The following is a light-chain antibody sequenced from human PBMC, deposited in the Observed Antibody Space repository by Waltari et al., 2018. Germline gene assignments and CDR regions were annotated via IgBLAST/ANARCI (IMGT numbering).Light chain of an antibody. CDR2: AAS. CDR3: QQAYSFPIT. CDR1: QGISSC. Sequence: DIQMTQSPSSLSASVGDRVTITCRASQGISSCLAWYQQKPGKAPELLIYAASSFQSGVPSRFSGSGSGTDFTLTISSLQPEDFATYYCQQAYSFPITFGQGTRLEI. V-gene: IGKV1-12*01. J-gene: IGKJ5*01.